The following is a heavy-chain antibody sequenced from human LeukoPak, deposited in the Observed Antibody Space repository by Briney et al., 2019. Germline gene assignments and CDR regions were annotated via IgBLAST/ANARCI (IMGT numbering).Heavy chain of an antibody. V-gene: IGHV3-23*01. J-gene: IGHJ4*02. D-gene: IGHD3-10*01. Sequence: GGSLRLSCAASGFTFSTYAMSWVRQAPGKGLEWVSSVSGSGGNTHYADSVKGRFTISRDNAKNSLYLQMNSLRAEDTALYYCARDSGSSSSPKPFDYWGQGTLVTVSS. CDR2: VSGSGGNT. CDR3: ARDSGSSSSPKPFDY. CDR1: GFTFSTYA.